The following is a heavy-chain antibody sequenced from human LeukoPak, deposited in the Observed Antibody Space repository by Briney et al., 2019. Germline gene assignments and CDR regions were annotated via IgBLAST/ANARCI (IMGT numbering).Heavy chain of an antibody. V-gene: IGHV3-53*01. Sequence: GGSLRLSRAASGFTVSSNYMSWVRQAPGKGLEWVSVIYSGGSTNYADSVKGRFTISRDNSKNTLYLQMNSLRAEDTAVYYCASPGERGYNYEFDYWGQGTLVTVSS. CDR2: IYSGGST. CDR1: GFTVSSNY. CDR3: ASPGERGYNYEFDY. D-gene: IGHD5-18*01. J-gene: IGHJ4*02.